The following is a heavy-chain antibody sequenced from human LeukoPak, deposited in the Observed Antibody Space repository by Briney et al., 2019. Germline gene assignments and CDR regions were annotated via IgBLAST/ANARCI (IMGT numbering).Heavy chain of an antibody. CDR1: GGSFSGYY. J-gene: IGHJ4*02. CDR3: ARGQSATGYCSGGSCYGFDY. CDR2: INHSGST. D-gene: IGHD2-15*01. V-gene: IGHV4-34*01. Sequence: PSETLSLTCAVYGGSFSGYYWSWIRQPPGKGLEWIGEINHSGSTNYNPSLKSRVTISVDTSKNQFSLKLSSVTAADTAVYYCARGQSATGYCSGGSCYGFDYWGQGTLVTVSS.